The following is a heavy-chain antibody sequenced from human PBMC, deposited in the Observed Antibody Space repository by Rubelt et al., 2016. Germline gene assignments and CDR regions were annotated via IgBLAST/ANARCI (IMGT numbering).Heavy chain of an antibody. J-gene: IGHJ4*02. CDR1: GITFSNYW. CDR3: ARPHSSSWYCVDY. V-gene: IGHV3-74*02. Sequence: EVQLVESGGGLVQPGGSLRLSCAASGITFSNYWMHWVRQAPGKGLVWVSRISGDGSSAYYADSVKGRFTISRDNAKNTLYLQLNSLRAEDKAVYYCARPHSSSWYCVDYWGQGTLVTVSS. D-gene: IGHD6-13*01. CDR2: ISGDGSSA.